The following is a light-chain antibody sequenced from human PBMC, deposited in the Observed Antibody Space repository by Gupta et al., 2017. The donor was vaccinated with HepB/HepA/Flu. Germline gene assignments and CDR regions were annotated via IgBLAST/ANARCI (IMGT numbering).Light chain of an antibody. Sequence: DIQMTQSPSSLSASVGDRVTITCRASQNIFTYLNWYQQKPGKAPKLLIYAASTLQSGVPSRFAGTGSGADFTLTIGSLEPDDFATYYCQQGHRTRYAFGQGTKVDIK. CDR1: QNIFTY. J-gene: IGKJ2*01. CDR3: QQGHRTRYA. V-gene: IGKV1-39*01. CDR2: AAS.